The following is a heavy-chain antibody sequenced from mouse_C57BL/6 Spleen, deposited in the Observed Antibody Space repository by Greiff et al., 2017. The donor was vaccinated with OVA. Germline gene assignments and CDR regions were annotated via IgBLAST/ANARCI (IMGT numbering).Heavy chain of an antibody. CDR3: ATDSSGFYAMDY. CDR1: GYAFTNYL. CDR2: INPGSGGT. D-gene: IGHD3-2*02. J-gene: IGHJ4*01. Sequence: VQLVESGAELVRPGTSVKVSCKASGYAFTNYLIEWVKQRPGQGLEWIGVINPGSGGTNYNEKFKGKATLTADKSSSTAYMQLSSLTSEDSAVYFCATDSSGFYAMDYWGQGTSVTVSS. V-gene: IGHV1-54*01.